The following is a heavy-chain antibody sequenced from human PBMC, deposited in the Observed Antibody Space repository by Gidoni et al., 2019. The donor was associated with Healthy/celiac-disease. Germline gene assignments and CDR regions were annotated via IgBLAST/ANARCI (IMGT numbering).Heavy chain of an antibody. V-gene: IGHV3-30*14. CDR3: ARGVTLRYFDPVDY. D-gene: IGHD3-9*01. J-gene: IGHJ4*02. Sequence: VKGRFTISRDNSKNTLYLQMNSLRAEDTAVYYCARGVTLRYFDPVDYWGQGTLVTVSS.